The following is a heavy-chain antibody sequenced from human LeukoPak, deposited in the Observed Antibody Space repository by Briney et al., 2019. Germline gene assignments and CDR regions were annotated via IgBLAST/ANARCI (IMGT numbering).Heavy chain of an antibody. J-gene: IGHJ4*02. CDR3: AKDESHSSSYYYGFADC. V-gene: IGHV3-30*02. CDR1: GFTFTSYG. Sequence: PGGSLRPSCAASGFTFTSYGMHWVRQAPGKGLEWLAYIRDDGINKYYVDYVNGRFTISRDNSRNTVYLQMNSLRAEDTAPYYCAKDESHSSSYYYGFADCWGQGTLVTVSS. CDR2: IRDDGINK. D-gene: IGHD6-13*01.